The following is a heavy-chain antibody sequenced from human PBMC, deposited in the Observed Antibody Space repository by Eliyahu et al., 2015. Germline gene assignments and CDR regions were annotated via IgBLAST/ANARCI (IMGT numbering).Heavy chain of an antibody. V-gene: IGHV3-15*01. CDR2: IKSKTDGGTT. CDR1: GFTFMNAX. Sequence: EVQLVESGGGLVKPGGSLXLSXAASGFTFMNAXXSWXRQAPGKGXEWVGRIKSKTDGGTTDYAAPVKGRFTISRDDSKNTLYLQMNSLKTEDTAVYYCTTQLLWFGNYYYGMDVWGQGTTVTVSS. J-gene: IGHJ6*02. CDR3: TTQLLWFGNYYYGMDV. D-gene: IGHD3-10*01.